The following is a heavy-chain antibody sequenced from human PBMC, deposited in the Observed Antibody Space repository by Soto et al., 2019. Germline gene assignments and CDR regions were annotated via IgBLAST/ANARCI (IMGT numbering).Heavy chain of an antibody. V-gene: IGHV1-18*01. CDR1: GYTFSSYG. CDR2: ISAYNRNT. CDR3: ARAGPFHYYESNGYDY. Sequence: QVQLVQSGAEVKKPGASVKVSCKASGYTFSSYGVSWVRQAPGQGLEWMGWISAYNRNTNYAQKLQGRVTMTTDTSKSTAYMELRSLRSDDTAVYFCARAGPFHYYESNGYDYWGQGTLVTVSS. D-gene: IGHD3-22*01. J-gene: IGHJ4*02.